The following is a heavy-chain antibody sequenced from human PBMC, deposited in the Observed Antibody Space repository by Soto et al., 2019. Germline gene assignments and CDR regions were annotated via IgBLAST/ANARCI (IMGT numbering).Heavy chain of an antibody. CDR3: ARDLSSGYYYARGDAFDI. Sequence: SVKVSCKASGGTFSSYAISWVRQAPGQRLEWMGGIIPIFGTANYAQKFQGRVTITADESTSTAYMELSSLRSEDTAVYYCARDLSSGYYYARGDAFDIWGQGTMVTVSS. CDR1: GGTFSSYA. J-gene: IGHJ3*02. CDR2: IIPIFGTA. V-gene: IGHV1-69*13. D-gene: IGHD3-22*01.